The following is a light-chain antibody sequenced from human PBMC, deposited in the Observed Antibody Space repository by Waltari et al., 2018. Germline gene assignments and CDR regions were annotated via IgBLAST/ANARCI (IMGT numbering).Light chain of an antibody. CDR1: QSVHYK. CDR3: QQYDSWPQT. CDR2: DIS. J-gene: IGKJ4*01. Sequence: EVVMTQSPATLSVSPGERATLFCRTSQSVHYKLAWYQHKPGQAPRLLIYDISTRIPGNPARFSGGGSGTLFTLTISSLQSEDFAVYYCQQYDSWPQTFGGGTKVEIK. V-gene: IGKV3-15*01.